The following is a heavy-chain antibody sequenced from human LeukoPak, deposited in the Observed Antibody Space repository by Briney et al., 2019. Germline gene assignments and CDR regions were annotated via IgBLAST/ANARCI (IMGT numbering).Heavy chain of an antibody. Sequence: SETLSLTCTVSGGSISSGDYYWSWIRQPPGKGLEWIGYFYSSGSTYYNPSLKSRVTISLDTSKNQFSLKLNSVTAADTAVYYCARAPRITTPFDYWGQGTLVTVSS. CDR3: ARAPRITTPFDY. J-gene: IGHJ4*02. CDR2: FYSSGST. D-gene: IGHD3-22*01. V-gene: IGHV4-30-4*01. CDR1: GGSISSGDYY.